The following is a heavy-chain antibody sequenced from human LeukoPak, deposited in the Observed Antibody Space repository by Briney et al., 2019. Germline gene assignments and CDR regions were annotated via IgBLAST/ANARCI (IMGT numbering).Heavy chain of an antibody. D-gene: IGHD2-2*01. V-gene: IGHV3-33*08. CDR2: IYFDGNKK. J-gene: IGHJ3*01. Sequence: GGSLRLSCAASGFTVSSNYMSWVRQAPGKGLEWVAVIYFDGNKKDYGESVQGRFTISRDNSKNTLSLQMNGLRAEDTAVYYCARGWGSSIYASAFDVWGQGTMVTVSS. CDR1: GFTVSSNY. CDR3: ARGWGSSIYASAFDV.